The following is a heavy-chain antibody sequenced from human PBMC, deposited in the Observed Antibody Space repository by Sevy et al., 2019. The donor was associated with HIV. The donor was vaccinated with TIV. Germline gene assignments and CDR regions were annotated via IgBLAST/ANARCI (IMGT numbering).Heavy chain of an antibody. CDR2: ISGSGGST. D-gene: IGHD3-3*01. Sequence: GGSLRLSCAASGFTFSSYAMSWVRQAPGKGLEWVSAISGSGGSTYYADSVKGRFTISRDNSKNTLYLQMNSLRAEDTAVYYCAKGPPYYAFWRGLYYYYGMDVWGQGTTVTVSS. CDR3: AKGPPYYAFWRGLYYYYGMDV. V-gene: IGHV3-23*01. J-gene: IGHJ6*02. CDR1: GFTFSSYA.